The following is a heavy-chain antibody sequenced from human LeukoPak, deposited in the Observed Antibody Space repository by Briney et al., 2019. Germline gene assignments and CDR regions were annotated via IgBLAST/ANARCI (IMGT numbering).Heavy chain of an antibody. Sequence: SETLSLTCTVSGGSISSEYWSWIRQPPGKGLEWVGYIHHSGSGTNYSPSLKSRVTISVDTSKRQISLKLSSVTAADTALYCCATLRGASSAVFGSWGQGILVTVSS. CDR2: IHHSGSGT. J-gene: IGHJ4*02. D-gene: IGHD2-15*01. V-gene: IGHV4-59*08. CDR3: ATLRGASSAVFGS. CDR1: GGSISSEY.